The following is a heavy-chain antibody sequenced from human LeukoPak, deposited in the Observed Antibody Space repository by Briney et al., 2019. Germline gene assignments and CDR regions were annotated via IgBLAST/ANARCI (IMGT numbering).Heavy chain of an antibody. D-gene: IGHD5-18*01. Sequence: SETLSLTCTVSGGSISSSSYYWGWIRQPPGKGLEWIGSIYYSGSTYYNPSLKSRVTISVDTSKNQFSLKLSSVTAADTAVYYCARVTGSYGPYYYYYYMDVWGKGTTVTVSS. CDR2: IYYSGST. J-gene: IGHJ6*03. V-gene: IGHV4-39*07. CDR1: GGSISSSSYY. CDR3: ARVTGSYGPYYYYYYMDV.